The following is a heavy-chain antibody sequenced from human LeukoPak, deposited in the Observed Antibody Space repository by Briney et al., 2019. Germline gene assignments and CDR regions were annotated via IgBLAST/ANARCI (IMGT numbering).Heavy chain of an antibody. J-gene: IGHJ3*02. D-gene: IGHD3-22*01. CDR1: GGSISSYY. CDR2: IYYSGST. CDR3: AREPPHYYNSSGYYPGAFDI. Sequence: SETLSLTCTVSGGSISSYYRSWIRQPPGKGLEWIGYIYYSGSTNYNPSLKSRVTISVDTSKNQFSLKLSSVTAADTAVYYCAREPPHYYNSSGYYPGAFDIWGQGTMVTVSS. V-gene: IGHV4-59*01.